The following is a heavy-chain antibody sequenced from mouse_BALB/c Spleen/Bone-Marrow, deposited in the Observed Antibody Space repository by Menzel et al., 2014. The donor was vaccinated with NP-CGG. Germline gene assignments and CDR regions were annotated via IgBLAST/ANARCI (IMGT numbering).Heavy chain of an antibody. CDR3: TRQRNWDHYAMDY. Sequence: EVQVVESGGDLVKPGGSLKLSCAAPGFTFGTYGMSWVRQTPDKRLEWVATISSGGGYTYYPDSVKGRFTISRDNANNTLYLQMSSLKSEDTAMYYCTRQRNWDHYAMDYWGQGTSVTVSS. V-gene: IGHV5-6*01. J-gene: IGHJ4*01. CDR1: GFTFGTYG. CDR2: ISSGGGYT. D-gene: IGHD4-1*01.